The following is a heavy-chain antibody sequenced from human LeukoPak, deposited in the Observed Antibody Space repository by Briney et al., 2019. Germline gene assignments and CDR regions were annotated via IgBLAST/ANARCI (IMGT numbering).Heavy chain of an antibody. CDR3: ARRRPSNYYDSSGYSFDY. CDR2: IYYSGST. CDR1: GGSISSSSYY. J-gene: IGHJ4*02. D-gene: IGHD3-22*01. V-gene: IGHV4-39*07. Sequence: SETLSLTCTVSGGSISSSSYYWGWIRQPPGKGLEWIGSIYYSGSTYYNPPLKSRVTISVDTSKNQFSLKLSSVTAADTAVYYCARRRPSNYYDSSGYSFDYWGQGTLVTVSS.